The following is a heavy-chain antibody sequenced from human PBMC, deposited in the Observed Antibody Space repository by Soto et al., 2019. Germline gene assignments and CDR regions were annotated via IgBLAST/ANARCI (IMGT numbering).Heavy chain of an antibody. CDR3: AFTEVVTIFGVVIGNWFDP. D-gene: IGHD3-3*01. CDR2: IIPIFGTA. V-gene: IGHV1-69*06. CDR1: GGTFSSYA. J-gene: IGHJ5*02. Sequence: SVKVSCKASGGTFSSYAISWVRQAPGQGLEWMGGIIPIFGTANYAQKFQGRVTITADKSTSTAYMELSSLRSEDTAVYYCAFTEVVTIFGVVIGNWFDPWGQGTLVTV.